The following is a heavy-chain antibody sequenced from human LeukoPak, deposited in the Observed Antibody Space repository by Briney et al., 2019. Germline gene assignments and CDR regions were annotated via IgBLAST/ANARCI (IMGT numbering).Heavy chain of an antibody. D-gene: IGHD5-18*01. J-gene: IGHJ5*02. CDR1: GDSISSYY. V-gene: IGHV4-59*01. CDR3: ARAYTAMVSVWFDP. CDR2: IYYSGST. Sequence: SETLSLTCTVSGDSISSYYWSWIRQPPGKGLEWIGYIYYSGSTNYNPSLKSRVTISVDTSKNQFSLKLSSVTAADTAVYYCARAYTAMVSVWFDPWGQGTLVTVSS.